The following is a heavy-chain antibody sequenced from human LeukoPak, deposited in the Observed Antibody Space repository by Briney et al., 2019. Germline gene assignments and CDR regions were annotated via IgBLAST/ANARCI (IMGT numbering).Heavy chain of an antibody. Sequence: SQTLSLTCTVSVGSTSSYYWSWIRQPAGKGQGWIGRFYTSGSTNYIPSLKSRVTMSVDTSKNQFSLKLMSVTAADAAVYYCARGSNWNDNYFDYWGQGTLVTVSS. CDR2: FYTSGST. V-gene: IGHV4-4*07. CDR1: VGSTSSYY. J-gene: IGHJ4*02. CDR3: ARGSNWNDNYFDY. D-gene: IGHD1-20*01.